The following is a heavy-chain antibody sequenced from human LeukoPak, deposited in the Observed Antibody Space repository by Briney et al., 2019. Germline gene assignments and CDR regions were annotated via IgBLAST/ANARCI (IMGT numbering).Heavy chain of an antibody. Sequence: GGSLRLSCAASGFTFSSYWMSWVRQAPGKGLEWVANIKQDGSEKYYVDSVKGRFTISRDNAKNSLYLQMNSLRAEDTAVYYCARCDGSGYYYYYFDYWGQGTLVTVSS. CDR1: GFTFSSYW. D-gene: IGHD3-22*01. CDR3: ARCDGSGYYYYYFDY. V-gene: IGHV3-7*01. J-gene: IGHJ4*02. CDR2: IKQDGSEK.